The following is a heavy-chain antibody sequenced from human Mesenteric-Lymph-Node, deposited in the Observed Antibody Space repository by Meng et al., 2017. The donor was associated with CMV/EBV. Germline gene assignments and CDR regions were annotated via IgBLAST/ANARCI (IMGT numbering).Heavy chain of an antibody. CDR2: IMHDGSVK. CDR3: ARGGFGFLGMDV. Sequence: GGSLRLSCAASGFTFSTYWMTWVRQAPGKGLEWVANIMHDGSVKYYVDSVEGRFTISRDNAKNSLYLQINSLRAEDTAVYYCARGGFGFLGMDVWGQGTTVTVSS. J-gene: IGHJ6*02. D-gene: IGHD3-3*01. CDR1: GFTFSTYW. V-gene: IGHV3-7*01.